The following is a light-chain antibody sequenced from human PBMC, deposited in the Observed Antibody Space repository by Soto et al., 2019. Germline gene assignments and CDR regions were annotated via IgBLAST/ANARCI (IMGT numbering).Light chain of an antibody. CDR3: QQYDSSPWT. J-gene: IGKJ1*01. Sequence: EIVLTQSPGTLSLSPGVRATLSCRASQSVSSSFLAWYQHKPGQAPRLLIYGASSRATGIPDRFSGSGSGTDFTLTISRLEPEDFAVYYCQQYDSSPWTFGQGTKVEIK. CDR2: GAS. V-gene: IGKV3-20*01. CDR1: QSVSSSF.